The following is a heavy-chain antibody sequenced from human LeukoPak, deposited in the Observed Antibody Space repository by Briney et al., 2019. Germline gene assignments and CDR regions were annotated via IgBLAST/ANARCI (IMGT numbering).Heavy chain of an antibody. CDR1: GDSITSSRNY. CDR3: ARGQWLPVFDF. D-gene: IGHD3-22*01. Sequence: PSETLSLTCSVSGDSITSSRNYWGWVRQSPGKGLEWIATIYYTGNTQYNPSLRSRLTMSLDKSRNQVSLTLISVAAADTAVYYCARGQWLPVFDFWGQGTLVTVSS. CDR2: IYYTGNT. V-gene: IGHV4-39*07. J-gene: IGHJ4*02.